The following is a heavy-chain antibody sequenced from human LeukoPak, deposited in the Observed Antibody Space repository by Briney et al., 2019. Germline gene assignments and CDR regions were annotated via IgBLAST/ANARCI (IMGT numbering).Heavy chain of an antibody. J-gene: IGHJ6*02. V-gene: IGHV3-33*01. Sequence: GRSLRLSCAASGFTFSSYGMYWVRQAPGKGLEWVAVIWYDGSNKYYADSVKGRFTISRDNSKNTLYLQMNSLRAEDTAVYYCARDTAGTYTSYYYYGMDVWGQGTTVTVSS. CDR3: ARDTAGTYTSYYYYGMDV. CDR1: GFTFSSYG. D-gene: IGHD1-1*01. CDR2: IWYDGSNK.